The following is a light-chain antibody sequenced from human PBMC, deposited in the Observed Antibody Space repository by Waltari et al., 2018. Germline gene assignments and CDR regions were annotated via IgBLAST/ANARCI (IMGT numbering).Light chain of an antibody. CDR2: KAS. Sequence: DIQMTQSPSTLSASVGDRFTITCRASQSISNWLAWYQQKPGKAPKHLIYKASTLESGVPSRFSGSGSGTEFTLTISSLQPDDFATYYYQQYNSYSLLTFGGGTKVEIK. J-gene: IGKJ4*01. CDR1: QSISNW. CDR3: QQYNSYSLLT. V-gene: IGKV1-5*03.